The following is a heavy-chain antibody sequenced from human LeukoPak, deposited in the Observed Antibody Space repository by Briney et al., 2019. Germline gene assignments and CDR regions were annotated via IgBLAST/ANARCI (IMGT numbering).Heavy chain of an antibody. CDR1: GYSFTSYW. CDR2: IDPSDSYT. Sequence: GESLKISCKGSGYSFTSYWISWVRQMPGKGLEWMGRIDPSDSYTNYSPSFQGHVTISADKSISTACLQWSSLKASDTAMYYCARLDTAMVNWFDPWGQGTLVTVSS. D-gene: IGHD5-18*01. J-gene: IGHJ5*02. CDR3: ARLDTAMVNWFDP. V-gene: IGHV5-10-1*01.